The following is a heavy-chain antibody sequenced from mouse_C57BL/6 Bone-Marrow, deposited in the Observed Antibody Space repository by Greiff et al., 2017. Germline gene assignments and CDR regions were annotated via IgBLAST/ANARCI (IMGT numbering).Heavy chain of an antibody. CDR3: ARHENYDPSMDY. D-gene: IGHD2-4*01. CDR1: GYTFTEYT. J-gene: IGHJ4*01. Sequence: VKLVESGAELVKPGASVKLSCKASGYTFTEYTIHWVKQRSGQGLEWIGWFYPGSGSIKYNEKFKDKATLTADKSSSTVYMELSRLTSEDSAVYFCARHENYDPSMDYWGQGTSVTVSS. CDR2: FYPGSGSI. V-gene: IGHV1-62-2*01.